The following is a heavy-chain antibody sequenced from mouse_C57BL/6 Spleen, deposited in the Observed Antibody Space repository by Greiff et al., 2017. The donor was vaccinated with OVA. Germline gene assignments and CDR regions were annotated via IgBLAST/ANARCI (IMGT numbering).Heavy chain of an antibody. D-gene: IGHD1-1*01. CDR1: GFTFSSYG. Sequence: DVMLVESGGDLVKPGGSLKLSCAASGFTFSSYGMSWVRQTPDKRLEWVATISSGGSYTYYPDSVKGRFTISRDNAKNTLYLQMSSLKSEDTAMYYCARRRGSSYFDYWGQGTTLTVSS. J-gene: IGHJ2*01. CDR3: ARRRGSSYFDY. V-gene: IGHV5-6*02. CDR2: ISSGGSYT.